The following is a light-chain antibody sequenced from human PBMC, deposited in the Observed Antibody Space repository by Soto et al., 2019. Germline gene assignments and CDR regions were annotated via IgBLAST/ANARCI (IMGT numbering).Light chain of an antibody. CDR1: QSVSSNY. V-gene: IGKV3-20*01. Sequence: EIVLTQSPGTLSLSPGERATLSCSASQSVSSNYLAWYQQKPGQAPRLLIFGASSRASGIPDRFRGSGSGTDFTLTIGRLEPEDFAVYYCQQYGRSPATFGQGTKVEIK. CDR3: QQYGRSPAT. J-gene: IGKJ1*01. CDR2: GAS.